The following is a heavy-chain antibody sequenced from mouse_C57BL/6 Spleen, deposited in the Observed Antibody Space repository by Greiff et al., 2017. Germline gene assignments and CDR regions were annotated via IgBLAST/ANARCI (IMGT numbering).Heavy chain of an antibody. J-gene: IGHJ2*01. CDR2: ISSGSSTI. Sequence: EVQRVESGGGLVKPGGSLKLSCAASGFTFSDYGMHWVRQAPEKGLEWVAYISSGSSTIYYADTVKGRFTISRDNAKNTLFRQMTSLRSEDTAMYYCARGGYDEGYFDYWGQGTTLTVSS. CDR1: GFTFSDYG. D-gene: IGHD2-2*01. CDR3: ARGGYDEGYFDY. V-gene: IGHV5-17*01.